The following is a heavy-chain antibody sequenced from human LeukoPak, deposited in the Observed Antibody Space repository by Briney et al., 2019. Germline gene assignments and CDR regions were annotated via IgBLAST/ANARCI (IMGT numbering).Heavy chain of an antibody. Sequence: GGSLRLSCAASGFTFSSYSMNWVRQAPGKGLEWVSSISSSSSYIYYADSVKGRFTISRDNAKNSLYLQMNSLRAEDMALYYCAKLGSNAFDTWGQGTMVTVCS. D-gene: IGHD1-26*01. CDR2: ISSSSSYI. CDR3: AKLGSNAFDT. CDR1: GFTFSSYS. V-gene: IGHV3-21*04. J-gene: IGHJ3*02.